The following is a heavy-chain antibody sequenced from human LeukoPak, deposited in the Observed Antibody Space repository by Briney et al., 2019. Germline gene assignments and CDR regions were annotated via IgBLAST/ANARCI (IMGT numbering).Heavy chain of an antibody. Sequence: GGSLRLSCAASGFTFSSYAMHWVRQAPGKGLEWVAVISYDGSNKYYADSVKGRFTISRDNAKNSLDLQMNILRAEDTAVYYCARETDSTLFDYWGQGTLVTVSS. CDR2: ISYDGSNK. D-gene: IGHD2-2*01. CDR3: ARETDSTLFDY. V-gene: IGHV3-30*04. J-gene: IGHJ4*02. CDR1: GFTFSSYA.